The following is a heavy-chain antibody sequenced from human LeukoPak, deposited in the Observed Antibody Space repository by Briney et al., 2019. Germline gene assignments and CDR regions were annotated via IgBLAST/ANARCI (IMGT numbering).Heavy chain of an antibody. CDR2: ISGSGGST. CDR1: GFTFSSYA. V-gene: IGHV3-23*01. J-gene: IGHJ4*02. CDR3: AKGRVPPFDY. Sequence: GGSLRFSCAASGFTFSSYAMSWVRQAPGKGLEWVSAISGSGGSTYFADSVKGRFTISRDNSKNTLYLQMSSLRAEDTAVYYCAKGRVPPFDYWGQGTLVTASS. D-gene: IGHD2-2*01.